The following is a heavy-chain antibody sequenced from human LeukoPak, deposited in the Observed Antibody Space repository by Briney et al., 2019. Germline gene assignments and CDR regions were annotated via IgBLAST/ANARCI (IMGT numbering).Heavy chain of an antibody. J-gene: IGHJ6*02. CDR1: GFTFSSYA. CDR3: AKDRGDGRYYYGMDV. CDR2: ISGSGGST. V-gene: IGHV3-23*01. D-gene: IGHD2-21*01. Sequence: GGSLRLSCAASGFTFSSYAMSWVRQAPGKGPEWVSAISGSGGSTYYADSVKGRFTISRDNSKNTLYLQMNSLRAEDTAVYYCAKDRGDGRYYYGMDVWGQGTTVTVSS.